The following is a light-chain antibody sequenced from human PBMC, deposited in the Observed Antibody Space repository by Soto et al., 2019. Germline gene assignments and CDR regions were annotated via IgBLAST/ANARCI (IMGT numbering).Light chain of an antibody. CDR2: ANS. CDR3: QSYDSSLSGFYV. Sequence: QSVLTQLPSVSGAPGQRVTISCTGSSSNIGAGYDVHWYQQLPGGAPKLLIYANSNRPSGVPDRFSGSRSGTSASLAITGLQAEDEADYSCQSYDSSLSGFYVFGTGTKLTVL. V-gene: IGLV1-40*01. J-gene: IGLJ1*01. CDR1: SSNIGAGYD.